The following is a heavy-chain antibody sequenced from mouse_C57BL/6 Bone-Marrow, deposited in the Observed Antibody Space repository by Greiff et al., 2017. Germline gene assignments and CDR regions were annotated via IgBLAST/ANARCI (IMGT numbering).Heavy chain of an antibody. Sequence: QVQLQQPGAELVKPGASVKLSCKASGYTFPSYWMQWVKQRPGQGLEWIGEIDPSDSYTNYNQKFKGKATLTVDTSSSTAYMQLSSLTSEDSAVYYSAAGTAQAYYDMGGWGQGTSVT. V-gene: IGHV1-50*01. D-gene: IGHD3-1*01. CDR3: AAGTAQAYYDMGG. CDR1: GYTFPSYW. J-gene: IGHJ4*01. CDR2: IDPSDSYT.